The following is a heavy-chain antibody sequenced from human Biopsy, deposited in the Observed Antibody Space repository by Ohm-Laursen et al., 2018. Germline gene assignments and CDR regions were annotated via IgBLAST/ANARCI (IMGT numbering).Heavy chain of an antibody. D-gene: IGHD2-15*01. V-gene: IGHV1-2*02. J-gene: IGHJ1*01. Sequence: GASVKVSCKASGYTFTSQYLHRVRQVPGQGLEWMGWIKPHSGTTKFAQDFQGRVTMTRDTSITTAYMELRRLRSDDTAVYYCAKGQDLRGGAEYFQHWGQGALVTVSS. CDR3: AKGQDLRGGAEYFQH. CDR1: GYTFTSQY. CDR2: IKPHSGTT.